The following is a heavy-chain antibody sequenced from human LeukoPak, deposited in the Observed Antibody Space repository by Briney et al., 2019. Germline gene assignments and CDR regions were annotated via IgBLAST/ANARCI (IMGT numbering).Heavy chain of an antibody. V-gene: IGHV4-34*01. CDR1: GGSFSGYY. Sequence: SETLSLTCAVYGGSFSGYYWSWIRQPPGKGLEWIGEINHSGGTNYNPSLKSRVTISVDTSKNQFSLKLSSVTAADTAVYYCARETGTTSIDYWGQGTLVTVSS. CDR2: INHSGGT. J-gene: IGHJ4*02. D-gene: IGHD1-7*01. CDR3: ARETGTTSIDY.